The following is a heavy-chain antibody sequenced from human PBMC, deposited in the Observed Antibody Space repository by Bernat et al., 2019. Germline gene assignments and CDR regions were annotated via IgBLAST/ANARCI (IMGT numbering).Heavy chain of an antibody. J-gene: IGHJ6*01. D-gene: IGHD6-6*01. CDR3: ASDFFNDTASTEIYTLSLLDARRI. CDR2: ISAYNGNT. V-gene: IGHV1-18*01. Sequence: RQAPGQGLEWMGWISAYNGNTNYAQKLQGRVTMTTDTSTSTAYMELRSLRSDDTAVYYCASDFFNDTASTEIYTLSLLDARRIWG.